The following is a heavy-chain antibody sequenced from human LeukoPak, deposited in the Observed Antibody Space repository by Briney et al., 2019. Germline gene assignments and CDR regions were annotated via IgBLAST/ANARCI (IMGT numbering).Heavy chain of an antibody. D-gene: IGHD3-3*01. CDR1: GFTFSSYA. CDR3: ARGPSPIFGVVIIPEFDY. V-gene: IGHV3-23*01. CDR2: ISSSGGST. J-gene: IGHJ4*02. Sequence: GGSLRLSCAASGFTFSSYAMSWVRQAPGKGLEWVSAISSSGGSTYYADSVKGRFTISRDNTKNTLYLQMNSLRAEDTAVYYCARGPSPIFGVVIIPEFDYWGQGTLVTVS.